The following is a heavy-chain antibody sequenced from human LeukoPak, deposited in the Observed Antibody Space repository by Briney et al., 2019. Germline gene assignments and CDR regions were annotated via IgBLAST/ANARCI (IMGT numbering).Heavy chain of an antibody. J-gene: IGHJ3*02. CDR3: ARIDVSGSGDAFDI. Sequence: GASVEVSCKASGYTFTSYDITWVRQAPGQGLEWMGRISAYNGDTNYAHKLQGRVTMTTDTSTSTAYMELKSLRSDDTAVYYCARIDVSGSGDAFDIWGQGTVVTVSS. CDR1: GYTFTSYD. V-gene: IGHV1-18*01. D-gene: IGHD3-10*01. CDR2: ISAYNGDT.